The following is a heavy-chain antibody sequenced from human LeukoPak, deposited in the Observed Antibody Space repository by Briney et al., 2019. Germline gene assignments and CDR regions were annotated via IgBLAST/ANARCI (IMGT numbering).Heavy chain of an antibody. V-gene: IGHV4-61*09. CDR2: IYTSGST. CDR1: GGSISSGSYY. Sequence: PSETLSLTCTVSGGSISSGSYYWSWIRQPAGKGLEWIGHIYTSGSTNYNPSLKSRVTISVDTSKNQFSLKLSSVTAADTAVYYCARGGREWGVGAVYWGQGTLVTVSS. CDR3: ARGGREWGVGAVY. D-gene: IGHD3-3*01. J-gene: IGHJ4*02.